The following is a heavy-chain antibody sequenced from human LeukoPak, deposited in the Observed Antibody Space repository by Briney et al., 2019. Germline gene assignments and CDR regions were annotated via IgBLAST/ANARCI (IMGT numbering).Heavy chain of an antibody. Sequence: QPGRSLILSCAASGFTFSSYAMHCVRQAPGKGLEWVAVISYDGSQKYYADSVKGPFTISRDRSKNTLYLQMNSLRAEDTAVNYGAKGYYGSAVRGGQLDYWGQGTLVTVSS. J-gene: IGHJ4*02. CDR3: AKGYYGSAVRGGQLDY. CDR2: ISYDGSQK. D-gene: IGHD3-3*01. V-gene: IGHV3-30*04. CDR1: GFTFSSYA.